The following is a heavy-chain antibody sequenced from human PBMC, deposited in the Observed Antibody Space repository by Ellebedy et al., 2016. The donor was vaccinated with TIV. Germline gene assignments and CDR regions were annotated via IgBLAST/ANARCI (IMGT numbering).Heavy chain of an antibody. Sequence: GESLKISCVVSGFTFSDYWMSWVRQTPGKGLEWVANIKQDGSEKYCVDSVKGRFTISRDNAKNSLYLQMNSLRAEDTALYYCARDKAVGPTLFDNWGQGTLVTVSS. J-gene: IGHJ5*02. V-gene: IGHV3-7*01. CDR3: ARDKAVGPTLFDN. CDR1: GFTFSDYW. CDR2: IKQDGSEK. D-gene: IGHD1-26*01.